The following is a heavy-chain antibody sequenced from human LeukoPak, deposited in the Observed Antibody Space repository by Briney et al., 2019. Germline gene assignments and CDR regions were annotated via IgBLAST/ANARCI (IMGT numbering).Heavy chain of an antibody. J-gene: IGHJ4*02. D-gene: IGHD3-22*01. CDR3: ARDEIYYDSSGYFFY. CDR1: GFTFSSYS. CDR2: FSSISSSI. Sequence: GGSLRLSCAASGFTFSSYSMNWVRQAPGKGVGWVSSFSSISSSIYSPHSLNGRFTISRDNANNSLYLQMNSLRAEDTAVYYCARDEIYYDSSGYFFYWGQGTLVTVSS. V-gene: IGHV3-21*01.